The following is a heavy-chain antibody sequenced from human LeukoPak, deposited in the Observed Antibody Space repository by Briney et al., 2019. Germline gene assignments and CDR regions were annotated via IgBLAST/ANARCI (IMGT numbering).Heavy chain of an antibody. CDR2: IYPGDSDT. J-gene: IGHJ3*02. V-gene: IGHV5-51*01. CDR1: GYSFTSYW. CDR3: AREMATTSGAFDI. D-gene: IGHD5-12*01. Sequence: GESLKISCKGSGYSFTSYWIGWVRQMPGKGLEWMGIIYPGDSDTRYSPSFQGQVTISADRSISTAYLQWSSLKASDTAMYYCAREMATTSGAFDIWGQGTMVTVSS.